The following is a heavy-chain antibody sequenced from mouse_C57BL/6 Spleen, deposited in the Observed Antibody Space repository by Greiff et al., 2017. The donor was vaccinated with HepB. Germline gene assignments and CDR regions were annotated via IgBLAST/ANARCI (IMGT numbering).Heavy chain of an antibody. V-gene: IGHV1-52*01. CDR2: IDPSDSET. D-gene: IGHD4-1*01. Sequence: QVQLQQPGAELVRPGSSVKLSCKASGYTFTSYWMHWVKQRPIQGLEWIGNIDPSDSETHYNQKFKDKATLTVDKSSSTAYMQLSSLTSEDSAVYYCARGGGTWNPYFDYWGQGTTLTVSS. CDR3: ARGGGTWNPYFDY. J-gene: IGHJ2*01. CDR1: GYTFTSYW.